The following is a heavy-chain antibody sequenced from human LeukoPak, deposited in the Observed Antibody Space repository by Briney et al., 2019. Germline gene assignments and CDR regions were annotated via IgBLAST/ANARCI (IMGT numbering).Heavy chain of an antibody. Sequence: SETLSLTCTVSGGSVSSGSYDWGWIRQPPGKGLEWIGYIYYSGSTNYNPSLKSRVTISVDTSKNQFSLKLSSVTAADTAVYYCASTPSPLWFGELSLSDWGQGTLVTVSS. D-gene: IGHD3-10*01. CDR2: IYYSGST. CDR3: ASTPSPLWFGELSLSD. CDR1: GGSVSSGSYD. V-gene: IGHV4-61*01. J-gene: IGHJ4*02.